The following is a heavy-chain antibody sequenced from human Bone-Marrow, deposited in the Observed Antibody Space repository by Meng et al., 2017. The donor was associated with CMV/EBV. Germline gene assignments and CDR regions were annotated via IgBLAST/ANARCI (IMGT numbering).Heavy chain of an antibody. CDR3: ARDPPDHYDSSGYSNDY. D-gene: IGHD3-22*01. V-gene: IGHV3-66*02. CDR1: GFTVSSNY. Sequence: GGSLRLSCAASGFTVSSNYMSWVRQAPGKGLEWVSVIYSGGSTYYADSVKGRFTISRDNSKNTLYLQMNSLRAEDTAVYYCARDPPDHYDSSGYSNDYWGQGIRATVSS. J-gene: IGHJ4*02. CDR2: IYSGGST.